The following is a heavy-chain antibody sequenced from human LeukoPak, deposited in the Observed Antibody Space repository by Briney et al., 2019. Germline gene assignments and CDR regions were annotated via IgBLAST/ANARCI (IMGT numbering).Heavy chain of an antibody. J-gene: IGHJ4*02. Sequence: PGGSLRLSCAASGFTVSTTYMSWVRQAPGKGLEWVPVIYSGGNTYYADSVKGRFAIPRDNSKNTLYLQMNSLRGEDTAVYYCARRASGYWGYWGQGILVTVSS. CDR3: ARRASGYWGY. V-gene: IGHV3-53*01. D-gene: IGHD3-22*01. CDR2: IYSGGNT. CDR1: GFTVSTTY.